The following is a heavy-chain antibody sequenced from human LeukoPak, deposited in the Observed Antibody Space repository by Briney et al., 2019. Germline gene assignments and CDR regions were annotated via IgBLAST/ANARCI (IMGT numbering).Heavy chain of an antibody. Sequence: ASVKVSCKASGYTFTSYDINWVRQATGQGLEWMGWMNPNSGNTGYAQKFQGRVTMARNTSISTAYMELSSLRSEDTAVYYCAGGLGSKRRKAGFDYWGQGTLVTVSS. CDR2: MNPNSGNT. CDR1: GYTFTSYD. D-gene: IGHD6-19*01. V-gene: IGHV1-8*01. CDR3: AGGLGSKRRKAGFDY. J-gene: IGHJ4*02.